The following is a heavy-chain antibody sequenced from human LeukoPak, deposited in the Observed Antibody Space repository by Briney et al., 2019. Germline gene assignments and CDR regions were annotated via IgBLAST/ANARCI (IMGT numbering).Heavy chain of an antibody. CDR1: GGSISSYY. CDR2: IYYSGST. V-gene: IGHV4-59*01. J-gene: IGHJ3*02. CDR3: ARDADDAFDI. Sequence: SETLSLTCTVSGGSISSYYWSWIRQPPGKGLEWIGYIYYSGSTNYNLSLKSRVTISVDTSKNQFSLKLSSVTAADTAVYYCARDADDAFDIWGQGTMVTVSS.